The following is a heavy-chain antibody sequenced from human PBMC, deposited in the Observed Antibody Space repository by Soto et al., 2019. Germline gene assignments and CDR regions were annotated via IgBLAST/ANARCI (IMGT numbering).Heavy chain of an antibody. CDR2: INHSGST. J-gene: IGHJ6*02. Sequence: SETLSLTCAVYGGSFSGYYWSWIRQPPGKGLEWIGEINHSGSTNYNPSLKSRVTISVDTSKNQFSLKLSSVTAADTAVYYCERDRLNPRLAYYGMDVWGQGTTVTVSS. CDR3: ERDRLNPRLAYYGMDV. V-gene: IGHV4-34*01. D-gene: IGHD3-9*01. CDR1: GGSFSGYY.